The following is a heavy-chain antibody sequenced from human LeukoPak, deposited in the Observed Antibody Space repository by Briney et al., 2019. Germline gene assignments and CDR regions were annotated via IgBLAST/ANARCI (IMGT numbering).Heavy chain of an antibody. V-gene: IGHV4-34*01. CDR1: GGSFSGYY. J-gene: IGHJ6*03. Sequence: PSETLSLTCAVYGGSFSGYYWSWIRQPPGKGLEWIGEINHSGSTNYNPSLKSRVTISVDTSKNQFSLKLSSVTAADTAVYYCARRRSYYDSSGYYFLRYYYYYMDVWGKGTTVTISS. D-gene: IGHD3-22*01. CDR2: INHSGST. CDR3: ARRRSYYDSSGYYFLRYYYYYMDV.